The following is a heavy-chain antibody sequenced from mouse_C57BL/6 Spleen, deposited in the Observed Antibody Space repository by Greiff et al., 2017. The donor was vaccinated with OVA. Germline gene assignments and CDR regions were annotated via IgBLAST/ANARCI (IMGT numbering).Heavy chain of an antibody. Sequence: VQLQQPGAELVKPGASVKLSCKASGFTFTSYWMHWVKQRPGQGLEWIGMIHPNSGSTNYNEKFKSKATLTVDKSSSTAYMQLSSLTSEDSAVYYCARENRSNYGPYFDYWGQGTTLTVSS. J-gene: IGHJ2*01. CDR2: IHPNSGST. CDR3: ARENRSNYGPYFDY. CDR1: GFTFTSYW. D-gene: IGHD2-5*01. V-gene: IGHV1-64*01.